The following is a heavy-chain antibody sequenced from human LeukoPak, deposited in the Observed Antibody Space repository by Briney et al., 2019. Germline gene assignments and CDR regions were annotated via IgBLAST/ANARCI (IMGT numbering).Heavy chain of an antibody. Sequence: GGSLSLSWAAAGFTFDDYGMSWVRHAPGKGLGWVFGINWNGGSTGYADSVKGLFTISRDNAKDSLYLQMNSLRAEDMALYYCPKGYSSGWYYFDYWGQGTLVTVSS. CDR2: INWNGGST. D-gene: IGHD6-19*01. V-gene: IGHV3-20*04. CDR3: PKGYSSGWYYFDY. J-gene: IGHJ4*02. CDR1: GFTFDDYG.